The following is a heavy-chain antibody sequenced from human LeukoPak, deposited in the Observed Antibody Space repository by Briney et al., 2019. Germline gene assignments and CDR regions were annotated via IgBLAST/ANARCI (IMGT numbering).Heavy chain of an antibody. Sequence: GETLKISCKGSGYSFTTYWIGWVRQMPGKGLEWMGIIYPGDSDARYSPSFQGQVTISADKSISTAYLQWSSLKASDTAMYYCARLLRNIAAAVYYFDYWGQGTLVTVSS. V-gene: IGHV5-51*01. D-gene: IGHD6-13*01. CDR2: IYPGDSDA. CDR3: ARLLRNIAAAVYYFDY. J-gene: IGHJ4*02. CDR1: GYSFTTYW.